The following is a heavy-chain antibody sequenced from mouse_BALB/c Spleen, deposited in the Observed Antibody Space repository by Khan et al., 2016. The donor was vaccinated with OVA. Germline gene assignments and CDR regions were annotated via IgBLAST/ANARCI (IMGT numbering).Heavy chain of an antibody. CDR2: IWSAGST. J-gene: IGHJ3*01. V-gene: IGHV2-2*02. CDR3: ARRGYDYGRGALFAY. Sequence: QVQLKQSGPGLVQPSQSLSITCTVSGFSLNNYSVHWVRQSPGKGLEWLGVIWSAGSTDYNAAFISSMTISKANSRNQIFFRMNSLQPNDTAIYYCARRGYDYGRGALFAYGGQGTLVTVSA. D-gene: IGHD2-4*01. CDR1: GFSLNNYS.